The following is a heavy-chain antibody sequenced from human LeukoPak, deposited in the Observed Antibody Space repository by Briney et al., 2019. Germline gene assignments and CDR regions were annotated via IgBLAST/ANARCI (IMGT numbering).Heavy chain of an antibody. CDR3: VRGSTAPVHTRYFDY. D-gene: IGHD6-6*01. CDR1: GFTFSSYG. Sequence: PGGSLRLSCSASGFTFSSYGLYWVRQAPGKGLEYVSGIGSNGVNTYYPDSVKGRFSISRDNSKNTLYLQMSSLRAEDTAVYYCVRGSTAPVHTRYFDYWGQGTLVTVSS. CDR2: IGSNGVNT. J-gene: IGHJ4*02. V-gene: IGHV3-64D*06.